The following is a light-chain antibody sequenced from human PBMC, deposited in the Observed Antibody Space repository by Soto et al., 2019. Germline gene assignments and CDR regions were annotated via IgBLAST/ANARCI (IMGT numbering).Light chain of an antibody. V-gene: IGLV1-40*01. J-gene: IGLJ3*02. Sequence: QSVLTQPPSVSGAPGQRVTISCTGTNSNIGADYGVQWYQQFPGTAPKVLIFANNSRPSGVPERFSASKSATSASLAIAGLQPDDEANYYCQSYDSSLFGLVFGAGTKLTVL. CDR2: ANN. CDR1: NSNIGADYG. CDR3: QSYDSSLFGLV.